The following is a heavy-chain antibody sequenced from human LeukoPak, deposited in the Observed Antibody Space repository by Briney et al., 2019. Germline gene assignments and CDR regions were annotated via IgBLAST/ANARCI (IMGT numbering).Heavy chain of an antibody. V-gene: IGHV4-59*01. CDR3: ARDYSGSYYEGAFDI. CDR1: GGSISNKY. J-gene: IGHJ3*02. CDR2: IYYSGST. D-gene: IGHD1-26*01. Sequence: PSETLSLTCTVSGGSISNKYWSWIRQPPGKGLEWIGYIYYSGSTNYNPSLKSRVTILVDTSKNQFSLKLSSVTAADTAVYYCARDYSGSYYEGAFDIWGQGTMVTVSS.